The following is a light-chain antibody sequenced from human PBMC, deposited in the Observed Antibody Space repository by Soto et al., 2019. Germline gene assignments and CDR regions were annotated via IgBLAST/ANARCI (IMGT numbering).Light chain of an antibody. V-gene: IGKV3-11*01. CDR1: QSVSSY. J-gene: IGKJ5*01. CDR2: DAS. CDR3: QQRSNWLTIT. Sequence: EIVLTQSPATLSLSPGERATLSCRASQSVSSYLAWYQQKPGQAPRLLIYDASNRATGIPARFSGSGSGTDFTHTISSLEPEDFAVYYCQQRSNWLTITFGQGIRLEIK.